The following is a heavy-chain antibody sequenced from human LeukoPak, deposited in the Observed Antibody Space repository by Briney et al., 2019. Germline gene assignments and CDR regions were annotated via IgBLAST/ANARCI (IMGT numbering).Heavy chain of an antibody. Sequence: GGSLRLSCAAPGFTVSSYSMSWVRQAPWKGLEWVPSISSSDYIYYEDSVKGRFTISKANAKNSLYLQLNSLRAEDPVVYYCARDGSVSDLGDYWGQGPLVTVSS. CDR2: ISSSDYI. CDR1: GFTVSSYS. CDR3: ARDGSVSDLGDY. J-gene: IGHJ4*02. D-gene: IGHD6-19*01. V-gene: IGHV3-21*06.